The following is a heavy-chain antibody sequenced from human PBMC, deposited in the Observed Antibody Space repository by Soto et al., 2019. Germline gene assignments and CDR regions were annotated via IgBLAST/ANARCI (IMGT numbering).Heavy chain of an antibody. Sequence: QVQLVESGGGVVQPGRSLRLSCAASGFTFSNYGIHWVRQAPGKGLAWVALISSDRSNEYYADSVKGRFTISRDNSKXXXXXXXXXXXXXXXXXXXXXXDXLRSYYYGMDVWGQGTTVTVSS. V-gene: IGHV3-30*03. CDR2: ISSDRSNE. CDR1: GFTFSNYG. CDR3: XXDXLRSYYYGMDV. J-gene: IGHJ6*02.